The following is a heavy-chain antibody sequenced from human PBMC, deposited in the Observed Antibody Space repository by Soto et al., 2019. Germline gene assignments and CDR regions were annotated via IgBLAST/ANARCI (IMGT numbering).Heavy chain of an antibody. CDR3: ARDKFRGVRGVITHFDY. CDR1: GYTFTSYY. D-gene: IGHD3-10*01. V-gene: IGHV1-46*01. CDR2: INPSGGST. Sequence: ASVKVSCKASGYTFTSYYMHWVRQAPGQGLEWMGIINPSGGSTSYAQKFQGRVTMTRDTSTSTVYMELSSLRSEDTAVYYCARDKFRGVRGVITHFDYWGQGTLVTVSS. J-gene: IGHJ4*02.